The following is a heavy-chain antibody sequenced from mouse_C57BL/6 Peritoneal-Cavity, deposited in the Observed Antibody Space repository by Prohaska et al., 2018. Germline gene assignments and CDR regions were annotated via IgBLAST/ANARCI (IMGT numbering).Heavy chain of an antibody. CDR1: GYTFTSYD. CDR3: ARRGGGYFDV. Sequence: SVTLSCKASGYTFTSYDINWVKQRPGQGLEWIGWIYPRDGSTNYNGKFKGKAPLTVYTSSSTAYMELHSLTSEDSAVYFCARRGGGYFDVWGTGTTVTVSS. CDR2: IYPRDGST. J-gene: IGHJ1*03. V-gene: IGHV1-85*01.